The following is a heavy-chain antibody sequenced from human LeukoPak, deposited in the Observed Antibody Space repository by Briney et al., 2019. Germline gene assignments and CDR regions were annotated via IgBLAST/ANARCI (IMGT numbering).Heavy chain of an antibody. D-gene: IGHD6-19*01. Sequence: GGSLRLSCAASGFTFSTYAMNWVRQAPAKGLEWVSTIGGGGPTTDYADSVKDRFTISGDNSKNTLYLQMNSLRAEDTAVYFCARGFLGGTDQYFDSWGQGTLVTVSS. CDR3: ARGFLGGTDQYFDS. CDR1: GFTFSTYA. V-gene: IGHV3-23*01. J-gene: IGHJ4*02. CDR2: IGGGGPTT.